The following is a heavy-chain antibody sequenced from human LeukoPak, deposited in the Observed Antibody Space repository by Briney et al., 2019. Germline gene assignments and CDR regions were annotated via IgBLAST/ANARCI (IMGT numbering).Heavy chain of an antibody. CDR2: MNPNSGNT. CDR3: ARGPRPYYYGSGTLMGYYYYMDV. J-gene: IGHJ6*03. D-gene: IGHD3-10*01. Sequence: GASVKVSCKASGGTFSSYAISWVRQAPGQGLEWMGWMNPNSGNTGYAQKFQGRVTITRNTSISTAYMELSSLRSEDTAVYYCARGPRPYYYGSGTLMGYYYYMDVWGKGTTVTVSS. V-gene: IGHV1-8*03. CDR1: GGTFSSYA.